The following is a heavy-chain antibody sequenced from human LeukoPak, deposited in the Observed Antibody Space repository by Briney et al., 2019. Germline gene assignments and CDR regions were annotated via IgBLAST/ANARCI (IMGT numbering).Heavy chain of an antibody. CDR2: IYYSGST. Sequence: SETLSLICTVSGGSISSGDYYWSWIRQPPGKGLEWIGYIYYSGSTYYNPSLKSRVTISLDTSKHQFSLRLSSVTAADTAVYYCARDGRYCPSANCPSKGVDWGQGTLVSVSS. J-gene: IGHJ4*02. CDR3: ARDGRYCPSANCPSKGVD. V-gene: IGHV4-30-4*01. D-gene: IGHD2-2*01. CDR1: GGSISSGDYY.